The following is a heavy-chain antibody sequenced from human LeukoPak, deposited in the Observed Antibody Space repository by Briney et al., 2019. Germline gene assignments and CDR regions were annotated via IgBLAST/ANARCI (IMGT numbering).Heavy chain of an antibody. V-gene: IGHV5-51*01. CDR2: VYSGDSDT. CDR3: ARRYYYDSSGYYFGGYFDD. Sequence: GESLKIPCKVPGYIFTSYWIDWVRQMPGKGLEWMGTVYSGDSDTRYSPSFQGQVTISADKSISTAYLQWSSLKASDTAMYYCARRYYYDSSGYYFGGYFDDWGQGTLVTVSS. D-gene: IGHD3-22*01. J-gene: IGHJ4*02. CDR1: GYIFTSYW.